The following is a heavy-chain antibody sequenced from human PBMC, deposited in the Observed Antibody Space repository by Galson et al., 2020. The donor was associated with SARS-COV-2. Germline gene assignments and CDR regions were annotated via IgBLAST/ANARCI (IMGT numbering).Heavy chain of an antibody. D-gene: IGHD1-26*01. J-gene: IGHJ5*02. CDR3: AADRTQWELPTNWFDP. CDR1: GLHFATPD. CDR2: LDVASHNT. Sequence: SAKVSCKASGLHFATPDVQWARQARGARLEWIERLDVASHNTHVAQKFQDRVTITRDMSTSTVYMELSSLTSDDTAVYYCAADRTQWELPTNWFDPWGQGTLVTVSS. V-gene: IGHV1-58*01.